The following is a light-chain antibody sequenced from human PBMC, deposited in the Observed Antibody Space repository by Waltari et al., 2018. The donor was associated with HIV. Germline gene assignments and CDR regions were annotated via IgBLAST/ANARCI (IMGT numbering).Light chain of an antibody. J-gene: IGKJ1*01. CDR1: QSISSW. CDR3: QQYKSYSRT. Sequence: DIQMTQSPSTLSASVGDRVTITCRASQSISSWLAWYQQKPGKAPKLLIYKASSLESGVPSRFSGSGSGTEFTLTNSSLQPDDFATYYCQQYKSYSRTFGQGTKVEIK. V-gene: IGKV1-5*03. CDR2: KAS.